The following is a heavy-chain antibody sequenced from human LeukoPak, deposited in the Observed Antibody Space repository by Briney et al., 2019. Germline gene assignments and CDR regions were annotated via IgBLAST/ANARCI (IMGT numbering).Heavy chain of an antibody. CDR3: ARDQGLTGYFDY. D-gene: IGHD3-9*01. J-gene: IGHJ4*02. V-gene: IGHV1-46*01. CDR1: GYSFTNYY. CDR2: INPSGGST. Sequence: ASVNVSCTTSGYSFTNYYMHWVRQAPGQGLEWMGIINPSGGSTNYAQKFQGRVTMTRDTSTSTVYMELSSLRSEDTAVYYCARDQGLTGYFDYWGQGTLVTVSS.